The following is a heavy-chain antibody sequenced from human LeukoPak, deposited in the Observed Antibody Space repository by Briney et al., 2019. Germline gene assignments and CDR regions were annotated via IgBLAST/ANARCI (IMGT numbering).Heavy chain of an antibody. J-gene: IGHJ4*02. CDR2: IYYSGST. V-gene: IGHV4-59*08. D-gene: IGHD6-13*01. CDR3: ARHGRRQLVPYDY. CDR1: GGSISGYY. Sequence: SETLSLTCTVSGGSISGYYWSWIRQPPGKGLEWIGYIYYSGSTNYNPSLKSRITVSVDTSKNQFSLSLSSVTAADTAVYYCARHGRRQLVPYDYWGQGTLVTVSS.